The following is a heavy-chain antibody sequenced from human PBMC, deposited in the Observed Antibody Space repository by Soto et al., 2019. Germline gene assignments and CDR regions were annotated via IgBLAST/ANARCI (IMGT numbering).Heavy chain of an antibody. V-gene: IGHV3-21*01. CDR2: ISKSSNYI. Sequence: EVQLVESGGGLVKPGGSLRLSCAASGFTFSSYTMNWVRQAPGKGLEWVSSISKSSNYIYNADSVKGRFTISRDNAKNSLYLQMNSLRAEDTAVYSCARNEGPGLPTTGYVMDVWGQGTTVTVSS. J-gene: IGHJ6*02. CDR3: ARNEGPGLPTTGYVMDV. D-gene: IGHD1-1*01. CDR1: GFTFSSYT.